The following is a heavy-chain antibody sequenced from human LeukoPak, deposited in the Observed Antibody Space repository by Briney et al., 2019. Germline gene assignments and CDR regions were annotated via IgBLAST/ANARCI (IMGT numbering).Heavy chain of an antibody. CDR2: ISHDGSIK. CDR3: ARGWFGLDP. V-gene: IGHV3-30-3*01. CDR1: GFTFSDYA. J-gene: IGHJ5*02. Sequence: PGGSLRLSCATSGFTFSDYAMHWVRQAPGKGLEWVAVISHDGSIKFSADSLEGRFTISRDNSESKVYLQMSSLRSEDTAVYYCARGWFGLDPWGQGTQVIVSS. D-gene: IGHD3-10*01.